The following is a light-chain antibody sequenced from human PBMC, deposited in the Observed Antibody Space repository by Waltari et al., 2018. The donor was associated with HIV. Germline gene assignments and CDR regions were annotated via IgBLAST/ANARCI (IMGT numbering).Light chain of an antibody. CDR3: GTWDTSLSGGV. CDR1: SSNIGNDY. J-gene: IGLJ3*02. Sequence: QSVLTQPPSVSAAPGQKVTISCSGSSSNIGNDYVSWYQHPPGAAPKLRIYDNDKRPSGIPDRFSGSKSGTSATLGITGLQTGDEADYYCGTWDTSLSGGVFGGGTKLTVL. V-gene: IGLV1-51*01. CDR2: DND.